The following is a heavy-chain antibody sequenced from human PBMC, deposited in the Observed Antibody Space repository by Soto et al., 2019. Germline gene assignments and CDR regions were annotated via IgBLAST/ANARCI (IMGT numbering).Heavy chain of an antibody. Sequence: SETLSLTCTVSGGSISSSSYYWGWIRQPPGKGLEWIGSIYYSGSTYYNPSLKSRVTISVDTSKNQFSLKLSSVTAADTAVYYCARRDTVSRWFDPWGRGTLVTVSS. CDR1: GGSISSSSYY. D-gene: IGHD4-17*01. J-gene: IGHJ5*02. CDR2: IYYSGST. V-gene: IGHV4-39*01. CDR3: ARRDTVSRWFDP.